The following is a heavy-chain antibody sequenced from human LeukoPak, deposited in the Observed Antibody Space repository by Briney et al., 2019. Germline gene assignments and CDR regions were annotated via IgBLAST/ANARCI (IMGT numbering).Heavy chain of an antibody. CDR3: AKISSRYEDY. J-gene: IGHJ4*02. CDR2: ISYDGSNK. D-gene: IGHD6-13*01. Sequence: GGSLRLSCAASGFTFSSYGMHWVRQAPGKGLEWVAVISYDGSNKYYADSVKGRFTISRDNSKNSLYLQMNSLRAEDTAVYYCAKISSRYEDYWGQGTLVTVSS. V-gene: IGHV3-30*18. CDR1: GFTFSSYG.